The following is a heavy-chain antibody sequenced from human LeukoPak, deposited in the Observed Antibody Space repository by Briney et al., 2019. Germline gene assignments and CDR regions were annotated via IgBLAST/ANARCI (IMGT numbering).Heavy chain of an antibody. Sequence: SETLSLTCTVSGGSIRSYYWSWIRQPPGKGLEWIAYIYYSGSTNYNPSLKSRVTISVDTSKNQLSLKLSSVTAADTAVYYCARGSRDTAMVTLYWFDPWGQGTLVAVSS. J-gene: IGHJ5*02. CDR1: GGSIRSYY. CDR3: ARGSRDTAMVTLYWFDP. CDR2: IYYSGST. V-gene: IGHV4-59*01. D-gene: IGHD5-18*01.